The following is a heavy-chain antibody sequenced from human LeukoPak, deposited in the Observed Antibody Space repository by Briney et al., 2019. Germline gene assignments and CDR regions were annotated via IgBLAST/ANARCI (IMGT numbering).Heavy chain of an antibody. CDR2: INPYNDNT. D-gene: IGHD2-2*01. Sequence: ASVKVSCKASGYTFRTYGISLVRQAPGQGLEWMGLINPYNDNTNYAQKVQGRVTMTTDTSTSTAYMELRSLRSDDTAVYYCARHSSSHFHDAFDIWGQGTMVTVSA. J-gene: IGHJ3*02. V-gene: IGHV1-18*01. CDR3: ARHSSSHFHDAFDI. CDR1: GYTFRTYG.